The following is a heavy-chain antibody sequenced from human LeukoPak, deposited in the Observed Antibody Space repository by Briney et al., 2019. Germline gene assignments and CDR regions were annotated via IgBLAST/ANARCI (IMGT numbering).Heavy chain of an antibody. J-gene: IGHJ4*02. CDR3: ARTYYYDSSGYSGAY. Sequence: GGSLRLSCAASQFIFSTYAMSWLRQAPGKGLEGVSGITSSGGSTYYADSVRGRFTISRDNSKNTLYLQMNSLRAEDTAVYYCARTYYYDSSGYSGAYWGQGTLVTVSS. CDR1: QFIFSTYA. CDR2: ITSSGGST. D-gene: IGHD3-22*01. V-gene: IGHV3-23*01.